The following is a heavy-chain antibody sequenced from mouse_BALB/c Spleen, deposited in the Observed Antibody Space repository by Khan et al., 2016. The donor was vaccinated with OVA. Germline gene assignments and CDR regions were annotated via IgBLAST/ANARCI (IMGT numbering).Heavy chain of an antibody. J-gene: IGHJ4*01. CDR1: GFSLTNYG. V-gene: IGHV2-6-1*01. CDR2: IWSDGST. CDR3: ARQPYYHYYIMDY. Sequence: QVQLKESGPGLEAPSQSLSITCTISGFSLTNYGIHWVRQPPGKGLEWLVVIWSDGSTTYNSALKSRLSISKDNSKSQVFLKMNSLQTDDAAMYYCARQPYYHYYIMDYWGQGTSVTVSS. D-gene: IGHD2-10*01.